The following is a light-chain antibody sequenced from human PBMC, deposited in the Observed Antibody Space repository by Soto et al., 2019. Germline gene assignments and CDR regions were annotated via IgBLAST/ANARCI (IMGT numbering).Light chain of an antibody. CDR2: EGS. CDR3: CSDAGGSKV. V-gene: IGLV2-23*01. J-gene: IGLJ2*01. Sequence: QSALTQPASVSGSPGQSITISCTGTSSDVGSYDLVSWYQQHPGKAPKLMIYEGSKRPSGVSNRFSGSQSGETASLTIFGLQAEDEADYYCCSDAGGSKVFGGGTKLTVL. CDR1: SSDVGSYDL.